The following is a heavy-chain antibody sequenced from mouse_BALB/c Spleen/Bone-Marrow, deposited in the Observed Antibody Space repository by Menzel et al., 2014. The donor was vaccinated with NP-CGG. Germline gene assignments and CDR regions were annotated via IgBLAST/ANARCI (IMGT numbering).Heavy chain of an antibody. J-gene: IGHJ4*01. Sequence: QVQLQQSGAKLVRPGVSVKISCKGSGYTFTDHAIHWVKRSHAKGLEWIGVISGYYGDAIYNQKLKGKATMTVDKSSSTAYMELARLTSEDSAIYYCARSGKVRNAMDYWGQGTSVTVSS. D-gene: IGHD2-14*01. CDR3: ARSGKVRNAMDY. CDR2: ISGYYGDA. V-gene: IGHV1S137*01. CDR1: GYTFTDHA.